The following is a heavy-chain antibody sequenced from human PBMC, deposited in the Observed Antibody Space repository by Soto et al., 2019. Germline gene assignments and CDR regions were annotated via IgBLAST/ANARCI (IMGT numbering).Heavy chain of an antibody. Sequence: GESLKISCKHSGFNFPTFWIAWVRQMPGKGLEWMGRIDPSDSYTNYSPSFQGHVTISADKSISTAYLQWSSLKASDTAMYYCARGDYRVLEFWGQGTLVTVSS. V-gene: IGHV5-10-1*01. CDR2: IDPSDSYT. CDR3: ARGDYRVLEF. D-gene: IGHD4-4*01. CDR1: GFNFPTFW. J-gene: IGHJ4*02.